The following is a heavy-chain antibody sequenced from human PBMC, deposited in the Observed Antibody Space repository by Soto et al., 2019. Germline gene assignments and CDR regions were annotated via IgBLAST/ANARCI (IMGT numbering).Heavy chain of an antibody. D-gene: IGHD3-10*01. V-gene: IGHV3-23*01. Sequence: TGGSLRLSCAASGFTFNNYAISWVRQAPGKGLEWVSALSGRGSSTYYADSVKGRFTISRDNSKNTLYLQMNSLRAEDTAIYYCAKDRLIGEAQYYYYGMDVWGQGTTVTVSS. CDR2: LSGRGSST. CDR3: AKDRLIGEAQYYYYGMDV. J-gene: IGHJ6*02. CDR1: GFTFNNYA.